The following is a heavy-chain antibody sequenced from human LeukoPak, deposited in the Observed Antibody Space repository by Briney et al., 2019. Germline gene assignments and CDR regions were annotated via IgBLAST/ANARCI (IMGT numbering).Heavy chain of an antibody. CDR3: AKESSGYSYGLYYYYGMDV. J-gene: IGHJ6*02. V-gene: IGHV3-30*18. CDR2: ISYDGSNK. CDR1: GFTFSSYG. D-gene: IGHD5-18*01. Sequence: GGSLRLSCAASGFTFSSYGMHWVRQAPGNGLEWVAVISYDGSNKYYADSVKGRFTISRDNSKNTLYLQMNSLRAEDTAVYYCAKESSGYSYGLYYYYGMDVWGQGTTVTVSS.